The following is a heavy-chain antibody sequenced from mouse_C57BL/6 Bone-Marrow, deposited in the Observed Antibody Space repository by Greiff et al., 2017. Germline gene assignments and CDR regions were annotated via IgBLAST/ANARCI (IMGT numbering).Heavy chain of an antibody. V-gene: IGHV14-1*01. J-gene: IGHJ1*03. CDR1: GFNIKDYY. CDR3: THYYGSSRYWYFDV. CDR2: IDPEDGDT. Sequence: VQLQQSGAELVRPGASVKLSCTASGFNIKDYYMHWVKQRPEQGLEWIGRIDPEDGDTEYAPKFQGKATMTADTSSNTAYLQLSSLTSEDTAVYYCTHYYGSSRYWYFDVWGTGTTVTVSS. D-gene: IGHD1-1*01.